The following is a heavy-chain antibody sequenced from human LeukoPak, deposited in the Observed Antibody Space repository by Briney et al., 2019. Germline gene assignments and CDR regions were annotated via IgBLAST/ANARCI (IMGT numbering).Heavy chain of an antibody. D-gene: IGHD6-13*01. V-gene: IGHV3-30*02. CDR1: GFTFSSYG. CDR2: IRSDGSNK. J-gene: IGHJ4*02. CDR3: ARDHDSSSCPYFDY. Sequence: GGSLRLSCAASGFTFSSYGMHWVRQAPGKGLEWVAFIRSDGSNKYYADSVKGRFTISRDNAKNSVYLQMNSLRAEDTAVYYCARDHDSSSCPYFDYWGQGTLVTVSS.